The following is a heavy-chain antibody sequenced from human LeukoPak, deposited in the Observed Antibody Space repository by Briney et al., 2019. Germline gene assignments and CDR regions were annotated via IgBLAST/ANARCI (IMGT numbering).Heavy chain of an antibody. D-gene: IGHD2-2*01. Sequence: GESLRLSCVTSGFTFSRYDMHWVRQAAGKGLEWVSGIGTAGDTYYINSVKGRFTISREDAKNSLYLQMNSLRAEDTALYYCAKDPYCSSTSCYPGWGQGTLVTVSS. CDR1: GFTFSRYD. J-gene: IGHJ4*02. CDR3: AKDPYCSSTSCYPG. CDR2: IGTAGDT. V-gene: IGHV3-13*01.